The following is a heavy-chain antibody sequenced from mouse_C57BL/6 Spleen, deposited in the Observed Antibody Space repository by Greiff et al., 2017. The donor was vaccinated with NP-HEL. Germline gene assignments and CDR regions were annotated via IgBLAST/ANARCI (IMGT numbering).Heavy chain of an antibody. V-gene: IGHV1-26*01. Sequence: VQLQQSGPELVKPGASVKISCKASGYTFTDYYMNWVKQSHGKSLEWIGDINPNNGGTSYNQKFKGKATLTVDKSSSTAYMELRSLTSEDSAVYYCARRGYYGNPSYAMDYWGQGTSVTVSS. CDR1: GYTFTDYY. D-gene: IGHD2-1*01. CDR2: INPNNGGT. J-gene: IGHJ4*01. CDR3: ARRGYYGNPSYAMDY.